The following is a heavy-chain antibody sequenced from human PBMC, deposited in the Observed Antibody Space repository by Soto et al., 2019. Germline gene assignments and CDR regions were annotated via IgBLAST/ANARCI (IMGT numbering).Heavy chain of an antibody. Sequence: QAGGSLRLSCAASGFTFSSYGMHWVRQAPGKGLEWVAVISYDGSNKYYADSVKGRFTISRDNSKNTLYLQMNSLRAEDTAVYYCAKGNLDYYDSSGYLDYWGQGTLVTVSS. CDR1: GFTFSSYG. J-gene: IGHJ4*02. D-gene: IGHD3-22*01. CDR3: AKGNLDYYDSSGYLDY. CDR2: ISYDGSNK. V-gene: IGHV3-30*18.